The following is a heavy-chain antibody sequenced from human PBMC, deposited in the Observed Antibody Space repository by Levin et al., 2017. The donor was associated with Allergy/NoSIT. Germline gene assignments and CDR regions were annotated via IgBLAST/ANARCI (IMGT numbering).Heavy chain of an antibody. CDR2: IIPIFGTA. V-gene: IGHV1-69*13. CDR1: GGTFSSYA. J-gene: IGHJ5*02. D-gene: IGHD6-6*01. CDR3: ARGIAARSWFDP. Sequence: SVKVSCKASGGTFSSYAISWVRQAPGQGLEWMGGIIPIFGTANYAQKFQGRVTITADESTSTAYMELSSLRSEDTAVYYCARGIAARSWFDPWGQGTLVTVSS.